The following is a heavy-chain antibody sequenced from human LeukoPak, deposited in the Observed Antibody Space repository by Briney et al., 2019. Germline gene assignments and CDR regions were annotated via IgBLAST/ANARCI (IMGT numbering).Heavy chain of an antibody. J-gene: IGHJ4*02. CDR1: GYTFTGSY. Sequence: ASVKVSCKASGYTFTGSYMHWVRQAPGQGLEWMGWIDPNNGGTNYAQKFQGWVTMTRDTSISTAYMELSRLRSDDTAVYYCHSGDGYNSFDYWGQGTLVTVSS. V-gene: IGHV1-2*04. D-gene: IGHD5-24*01. CDR2: IDPNNGGT. CDR3: HSGDGYNSFDY.